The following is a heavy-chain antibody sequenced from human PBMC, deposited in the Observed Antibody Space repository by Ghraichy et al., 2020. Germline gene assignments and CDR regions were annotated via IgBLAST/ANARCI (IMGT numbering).Heavy chain of an antibody. CDR1: GGSFSGYY. CDR3: ARGIGYCSGGSCYSRTKTHYGMDV. D-gene: IGHD2-15*01. J-gene: IGHJ6*02. Sequence: EPLSLTCAVYGGSFSGYYWSWIRQPPGKGLEWIGEINHSGSTNYNPSLKSRVTISVDTSKNQFSLKLSSVTAGDTAVYYCARGIGYCSGGSCYSRTKTHYGMDVWGQGTTVTVSS. CDR2: INHSGST. V-gene: IGHV4-34*01.